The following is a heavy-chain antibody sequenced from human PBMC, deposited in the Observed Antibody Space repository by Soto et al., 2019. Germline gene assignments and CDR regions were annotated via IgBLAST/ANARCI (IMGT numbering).Heavy chain of an antibody. D-gene: IGHD6-19*01. Sequence: QLQLQESGPGLVKPSETLSLTCNVSGGSINRSSYYWGWIRQPPGKGLEWIGSVYYSGTSYYNPSLKSRVXXSXDXXKNQSSLKLTSVIAADTAVYYCARPTSSGWVPFAYWGQGTLVTVSS. CDR3: ARPTSSGWVPFAY. CDR1: GGSINRSSYY. CDR2: VYYSGTS. J-gene: IGHJ4*02. V-gene: IGHV4-39*01.